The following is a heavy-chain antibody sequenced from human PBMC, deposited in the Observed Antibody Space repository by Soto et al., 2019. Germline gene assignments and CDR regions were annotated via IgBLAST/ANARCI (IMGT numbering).Heavy chain of an antibody. CDR1: GYTFTGYY. CDR3: ARVSVEMATIFESYYYYGMDV. J-gene: IGHJ6*02. V-gene: IGHV1-2*02. CDR2: INPNSGGT. Sequence: ASVKVSCKASGYTFTGYYMHWVRQAPGQGLEWMGWINPNSGGTNYAQKFQGRVTMTRDTSISTAYMELSRLRSDDTAVYYCARVSVEMATIFESYYYYGMDVWAKGPRSPSP. D-gene: IGHD5-12*01.